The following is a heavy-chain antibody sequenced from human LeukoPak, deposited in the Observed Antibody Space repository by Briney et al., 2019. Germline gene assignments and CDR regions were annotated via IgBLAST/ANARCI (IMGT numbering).Heavy chain of an antibody. CDR1: GGSISSGSYY. CDR2: IYTSGST. Sequence: SETLSLTCTVSGGSISSGSYYWSWIRQPAGKGLEWIGRIYTSGSTNYNPSLKSRVTISVDTSKDQFSLKLSSVTAADTAVYYCARGGLLLWFGELLSHAFDIWGQGTMVTVSS. CDR3: ARGGLLLWFGELLSHAFDI. J-gene: IGHJ3*02. V-gene: IGHV4-61*02. D-gene: IGHD3-10*01.